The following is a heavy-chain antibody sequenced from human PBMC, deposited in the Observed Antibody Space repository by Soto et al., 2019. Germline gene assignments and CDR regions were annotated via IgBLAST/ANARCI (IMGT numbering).Heavy chain of an antibody. CDR2: IIPILGIA. V-gene: IGHV1-69*02. Sequence: QVQLVQSGAEVKKPGSSVKVSCKASGGTFSSYTISWVRQAPGQGLEWMGRIIPILGIANYAQKFQGRVTITADKSTSTAYMELSSLRSEDTAVYYCARGPGEWLLPDYWGQGTLVTVSS. CDR1: GGTFSSYT. D-gene: IGHD6-19*01. CDR3: ARGPGEWLLPDY. J-gene: IGHJ4*02.